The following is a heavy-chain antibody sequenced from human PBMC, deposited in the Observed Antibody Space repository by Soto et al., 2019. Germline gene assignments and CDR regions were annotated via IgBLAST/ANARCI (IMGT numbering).Heavy chain of an antibody. Sequence: GASVKVSCKASGYTFTSYDINWVRQATGQGLEWMGWMNPNSGNTGYAQKFQGRVTMTRNTSISTAYMELSSLRSEDTAVYYCASERGAIRYFDWLEGMDVWGQGTTVTVSS. CDR1: GYTFTSYD. CDR2: MNPNSGNT. D-gene: IGHD3-9*01. J-gene: IGHJ6*02. CDR3: ASERGAIRYFDWLEGMDV. V-gene: IGHV1-8*01.